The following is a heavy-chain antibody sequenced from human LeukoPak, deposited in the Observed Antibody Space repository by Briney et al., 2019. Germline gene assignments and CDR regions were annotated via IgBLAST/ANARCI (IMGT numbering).Heavy chain of an antibody. V-gene: IGHV1-8*01. CDR3: ARGVGGYSSSWYLWDYYYYGMDV. CDR1: GYTFTSYD. CDR2: MNPNSGNT. Sequence: ALVKVSCKASGYTFTSYDINWVRQATGQGLEWMGWMNPNSGNTGYAQKFQGRVTMTRNTSISTAYMELSSLRSEDTAVYYCARGVGGYSSSWYLWDYYYYGMDVWGQGTTVTVSS. J-gene: IGHJ6*02. D-gene: IGHD6-13*01.